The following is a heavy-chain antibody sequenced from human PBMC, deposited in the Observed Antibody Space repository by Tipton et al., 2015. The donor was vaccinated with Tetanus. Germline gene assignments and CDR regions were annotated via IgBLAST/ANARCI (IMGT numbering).Heavy chain of an antibody. D-gene: IGHD3-10*01. Sequence: QLVQSGAEVKKPGASVQVSCKASGYSFTSHYMHWVRQAPGQGLEWMGRINPYNGDTVYARKFQGRVTMTRDTSFSTAYMGLSSLTSDDTAVYYCISRGFTFTNWGQGTLVIVSS. CDR2: INPYNGDT. V-gene: IGHV1-2*06. CDR3: ISRGFTFTN. J-gene: IGHJ4*02. CDR1: GYSFTSHY.